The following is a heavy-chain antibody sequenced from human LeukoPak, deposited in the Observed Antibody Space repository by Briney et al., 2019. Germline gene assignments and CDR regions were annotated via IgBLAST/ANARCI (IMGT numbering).Heavy chain of an antibody. J-gene: IGHJ4*02. CDR1: GFTFSNYA. Sequence: PGGSLRLSCVASGFTFSNYAMSWVRQAPGMGLEWVSAVSGSGTTTYYADSVRGRFTISRDNSKNTLYLQMNNLRAEDTAVYYCAKGGRTSFMYYFDYWGQGTLVTVSS. CDR3: AKGGRTSFMYYFDY. V-gene: IGHV3-23*01. D-gene: IGHD3-10*02. CDR2: VSGSGTTT.